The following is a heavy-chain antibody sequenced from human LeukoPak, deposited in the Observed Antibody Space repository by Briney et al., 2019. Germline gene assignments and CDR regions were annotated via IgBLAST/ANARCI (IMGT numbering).Heavy chain of an antibody. CDR3: ARLIAAAGTLGY. V-gene: IGHV4-39*07. CDR1: GGSISSSSYY. CDR2: IYYSGST. J-gene: IGHJ4*02. Sequence: SETLSLTCTVSGGSISSSSYYWGWIRQPPGKGLEWIGSIYYSGSTYYNPSLKSRVTISVDTSKNQFSLKLSSVTAADTAVYYCARLIAAAGTLGYWGQGTLVTVSS. D-gene: IGHD6-13*01.